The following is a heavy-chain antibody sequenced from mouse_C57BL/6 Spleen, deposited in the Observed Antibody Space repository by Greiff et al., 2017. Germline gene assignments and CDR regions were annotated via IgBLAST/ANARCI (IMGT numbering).Heavy chain of an antibody. CDR2: IYPRSGNT. D-gene: IGHD3-2*02. V-gene: IGHV1-81*01. Sequence: VQLQQSGAELARPGASVKLSCKASGYTFTSYGISWVKQRTGQGLEWIGEIYPRSGNTYYNEKFKGKATLTADKSSSTAYMELRSLTSEDSAVYFCAREGSATAQATGVAYWGQGTLVTVSA. CDR3: AREGSATAQATGVAY. J-gene: IGHJ3*01. CDR1: GYTFTSYG.